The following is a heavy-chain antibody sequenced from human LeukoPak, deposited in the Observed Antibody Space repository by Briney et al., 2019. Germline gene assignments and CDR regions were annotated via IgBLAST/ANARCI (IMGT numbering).Heavy chain of an antibody. CDR2: INPNSGDL. V-gene: IGHV1-8*03. CDR3: ARHLRTTFDY. Sequence: GASVKVSCKASGYTFTSNDINWVRQAPGQGPEWMGWINPNSGDLGYAQKFRGRVTITRDTSITTAYMELSSLRSDDTAVYYCARHLRTTFDYWGQGTLVTVSS. D-gene: IGHD4-17*01. CDR1: GYTFTSND. J-gene: IGHJ4*02.